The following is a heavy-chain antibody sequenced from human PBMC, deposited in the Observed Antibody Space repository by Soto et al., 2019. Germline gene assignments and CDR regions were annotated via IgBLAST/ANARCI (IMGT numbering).Heavy chain of an antibody. D-gene: IGHD2-21*02. CDR1: GYTFTSYD. V-gene: IGHV1-8*01. Sequence: ASVKVSCKASGYTFTSYDINWVRQATGQGLEWMGWMNPNSDNTGYAQKFQGRVTMTRNTSISTAYMELSSLRSEDTAVYYCARSIVVVTALDYWGQGTLVTVSS. CDR2: MNPNSDNT. J-gene: IGHJ4*02. CDR3: ARSIVVVTALDY.